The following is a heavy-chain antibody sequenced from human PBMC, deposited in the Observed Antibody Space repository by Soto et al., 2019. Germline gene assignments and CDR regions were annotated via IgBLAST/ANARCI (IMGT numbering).Heavy chain of an antibody. CDR3: ARDRKIALWFGGSQPKNYYYGMDV. D-gene: IGHD3-10*01. CDR1: GGSISSGGYY. V-gene: IGHV4-31*03. J-gene: IGHJ6*02. CDR2: IYYSGST. Sequence: SETLSLTCTVSGGSISSGGYYWSWIRQHPGKGLEWIGYIYYSGSTYYNPSLKSRVTISVDTSKNQFSLKLSSVTAADTAVYYCARDRKIALWFGGSQPKNYYYGMDVWGQGTTVTVSS.